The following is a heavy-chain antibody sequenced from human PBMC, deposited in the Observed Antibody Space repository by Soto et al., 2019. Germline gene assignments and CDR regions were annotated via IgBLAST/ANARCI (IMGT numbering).Heavy chain of an antibody. J-gene: IGHJ6*02. Sequence: PGGSLRLSCAASGFTFSSYEMNWVRQAPGKGLEWVSYISSSGSTIYYADAVKGRFTISRDNAKNSLYLQMNSLRAEDTAVYYCARGGISGGMDVWGQGTTVTVSS. D-gene: IGHD2-8*02. CDR1: GFTFSSYE. CDR3: ARGGISGGMDV. CDR2: ISSSGSTI. V-gene: IGHV3-48*03.